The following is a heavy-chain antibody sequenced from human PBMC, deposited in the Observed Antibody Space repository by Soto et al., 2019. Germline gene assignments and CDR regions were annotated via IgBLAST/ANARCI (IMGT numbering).Heavy chain of an antibody. D-gene: IGHD5-12*01. Sequence: EVFLVESGGGLVQPGGSLRLSCAASGFNFNFYWMHWVRQAPGKGLVWVSRINGDGSTADYADSVKGRFTISRDNAKNTLFLQMDSLRVEDTAVYYCVRDSPTNLEDADTVASWFDPWGQGTLVTVSS. CDR2: INGDGSTA. CDR3: VRDSPTNLEDADTVASWFDP. V-gene: IGHV3-74*01. J-gene: IGHJ5*02. CDR1: GFNFNFYW.